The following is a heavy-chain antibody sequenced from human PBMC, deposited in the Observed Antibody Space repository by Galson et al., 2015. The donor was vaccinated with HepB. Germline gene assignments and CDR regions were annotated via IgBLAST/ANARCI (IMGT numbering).Heavy chain of an antibody. J-gene: IGHJ5*02. Sequence: SLRLSCAASGFTFSTYSMNWVRQAPGRGLAWVSYISGSSSTMYYADSVKGRFTISRDNAKNSLYLQMNSLRAEDTAVYYCARVASGPFNWFDPWGQGTLVTVSS. CDR2: ISGSSSTM. CDR3: ARVASGPFNWFDP. CDR1: GFTFSTYS. V-gene: IGHV3-48*04. D-gene: IGHD6-25*01.